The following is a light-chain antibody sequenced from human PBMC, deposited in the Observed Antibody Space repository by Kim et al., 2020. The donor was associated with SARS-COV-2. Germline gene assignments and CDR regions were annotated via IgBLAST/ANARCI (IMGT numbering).Light chain of an antibody. Sequence: DIQMTQSPSSLSASVGDRVTITCRASQSISSYLNWYQQKPGKAPKLLIYAASSLQSGVSSRFSRSGSGTDFTLTISSLQPEDFASYYCQQSYSTPPRTFGQGTKVDIK. CDR1: QSISSY. J-gene: IGKJ1*01. CDR2: AAS. CDR3: QQSYSTPPRT. V-gene: IGKV1-39*01.